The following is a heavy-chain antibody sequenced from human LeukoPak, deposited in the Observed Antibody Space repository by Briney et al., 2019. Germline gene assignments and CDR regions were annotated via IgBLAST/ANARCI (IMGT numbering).Heavy chain of an antibody. D-gene: IGHD1-26*01. J-gene: IGHJ4*02. CDR3: ARAGGVVGATTWNH. CDR1: GGSMNYYY. CDR2: IYYSGST. Sequence: SETLSLTCTVSGGSMNYYYWSWIRQLPGKGLEWIGYIYYSGSTDYNPSLKSRVTISKDTSKNQFSLELRSVTAADTAVYYCARAGGVVGATTWNHWGQGTLVTVSS. V-gene: IGHV4-59*01.